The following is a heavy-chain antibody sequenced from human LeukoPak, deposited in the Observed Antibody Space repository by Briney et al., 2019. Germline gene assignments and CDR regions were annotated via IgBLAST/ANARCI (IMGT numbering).Heavy chain of an antibody. CDR2: IKQDGSEK. J-gene: IGHJ6*02. D-gene: IGHD3-22*01. Sequence: GGSLRLSCAASGFTFSSYWMSWVRQAPGKGLEWVANIKQDGSEKYYVDSVKGRFTISRDNAKNSLYLQMNSLRAEGTAVYYCARDSTTYYYDSSGYLPLYYYYGMDVWAKGPRSPSP. CDR3: ARDSTTYYYDSSGYLPLYYYYGMDV. V-gene: IGHV3-7*01. CDR1: GFTFSSYW.